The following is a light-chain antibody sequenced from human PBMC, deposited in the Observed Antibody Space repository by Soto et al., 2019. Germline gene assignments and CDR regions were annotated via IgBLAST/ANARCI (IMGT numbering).Light chain of an antibody. CDR1: QSIDIY. CDR2: DAS. J-gene: IGKJ4*01. CDR3: QQRGNGPLT. Sequence: EIVLTQSPATLSLSPGETATLSCRASQSIDIYLAWYQQRPGRAPRLLIYDASSRPAAVPARFSGSGSGTDFTLTIAGLEPEDFAVYDCQQRGNGPLTLGGGTKVDVK. V-gene: IGKV3-11*01.